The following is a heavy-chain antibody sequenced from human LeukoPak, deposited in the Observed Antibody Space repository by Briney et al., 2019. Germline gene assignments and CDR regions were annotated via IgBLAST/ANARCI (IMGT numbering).Heavy chain of an antibody. Sequence: GGSLRLSCAASGFTVSSYEMNWVRQAPGKGLEWVSYISSSGSTMYYADSVKGRFTISRDNAKNSLYLQMNSLRAEDTAVYYCARDNYDSSGYYFDWGQGTLVTVSS. D-gene: IGHD3-22*01. CDR3: ARDNYDSSGYYFD. CDR2: ISSSGSTM. J-gene: IGHJ4*02. CDR1: GFTVSSYE. V-gene: IGHV3-48*03.